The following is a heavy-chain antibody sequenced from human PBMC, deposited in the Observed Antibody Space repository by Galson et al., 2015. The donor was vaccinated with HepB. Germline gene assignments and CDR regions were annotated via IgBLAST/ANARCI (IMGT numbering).Heavy chain of an antibody. CDR2: IHYSGST. CDR1: DASISNSY. CDR3: ARLSIYDSNGYWGYWYFDL. J-gene: IGHJ2*01. Sequence: ETLSLTCTVSDASISNSYWSWIRQPPGKGLEWIGYIHYSGSTNYNPSLQSRVNISEDTSKKQFSLKLSSVTAADTAVYYCARLSIYDSNGYWGYWYFDLWGRGTLVTVSS. D-gene: IGHD3-22*01. V-gene: IGHV4-59*01.